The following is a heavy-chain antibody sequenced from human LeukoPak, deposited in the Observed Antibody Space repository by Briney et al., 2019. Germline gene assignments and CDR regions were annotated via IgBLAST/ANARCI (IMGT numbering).Heavy chain of an antibody. CDR3: AKDPMDWGRGSVFPTLDY. CDR1: GFTVSSNY. D-gene: IGHD3-10*01. CDR2: IYSGGST. J-gene: IGHJ4*02. V-gene: IGHV3-53*01. Sequence: PGGSLRLSCAASGFTVSSNYMSWVRQAPGKGLEWVSVIYSGGSTYYADSVKGRFTISRDNSKNTLYLQMNSLRAEDTAVYYCAKDPMDWGRGSVFPTLDYWGQGTLVTVSS.